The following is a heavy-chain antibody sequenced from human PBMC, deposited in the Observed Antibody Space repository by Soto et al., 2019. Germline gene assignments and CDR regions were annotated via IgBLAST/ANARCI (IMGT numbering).Heavy chain of an antibody. CDR3: ARRTSFIGDAHFDN. V-gene: IGHV5-51*01. CDR1: GYSFTSYW. Sequence: AESLKISCKGSGYSFTSYWIGWVCQLPGKGLEWMGIIYPGDSDTRYSPSFQGQVTISAARSISTAYLQWSSLKASVTAMYYCARRTSFIGDAHFDNWGQGTLVTVSS. D-gene: IGHD3-16*02. J-gene: IGHJ4*01. CDR2: IYPGDSDT.